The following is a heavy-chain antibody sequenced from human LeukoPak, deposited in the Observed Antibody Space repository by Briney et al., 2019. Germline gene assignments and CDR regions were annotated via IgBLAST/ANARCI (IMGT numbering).Heavy chain of an antibody. D-gene: IGHD3-22*01. Sequence: GGSLRLSCAASGFTFSDYWMHWVRQVPGEGLVWVSRISGDGTKTAYAGSVKGRFTISRDNAKNSLYLQMNSLRAEDTAVYYCARRPDYYDSSGGHFDYWGQGTLVTVSS. CDR1: GFTFSDYW. J-gene: IGHJ4*02. V-gene: IGHV3-74*01. CDR2: ISGDGTKT. CDR3: ARRPDYYDSSGGHFDY.